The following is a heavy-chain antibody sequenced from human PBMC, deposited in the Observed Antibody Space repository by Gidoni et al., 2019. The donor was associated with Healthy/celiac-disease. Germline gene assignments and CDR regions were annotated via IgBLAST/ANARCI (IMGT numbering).Heavy chain of an antibody. CDR3: ARAAYYDFWSALDY. CDR2: ISAYNGNT. D-gene: IGHD3-3*01. V-gene: IGHV1-18*01. J-gene: IGHJ4*02. Sequence: QVQLVQSGAEVKKPGASVKVTCKASGYTFTSYGISWVRPAPGQGHEWMGWISAYNGNTNYAQKLQGRVTMTTDTSTSTAYMELRSLRSDDTAVYYCARAAYYDFWSALDYWGQGTLVTVSS. CDR1: GYTFTSYG.